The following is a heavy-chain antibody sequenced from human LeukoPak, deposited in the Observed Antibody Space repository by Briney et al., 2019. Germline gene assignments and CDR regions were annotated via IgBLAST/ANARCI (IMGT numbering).Heavy chain of an antibody. CDR1: GFTFSDYY. J-gene: IGHJ4*02. CDR2: ISSSGSTI. D-gene: IGHD6-6*01. CDR3: ARDNEVAARSFDY. Sequence: PGGSLRLSCAASGFTFSDYYMSWIRQAPGKGLEWVSYISSSGSTIYYADSVKGRFTISRDNAKNSLYLQMNSLRAEDTAMYYCARDNEVAARSFDYWGQGTLVTVSS. V-gene: IGHV3-11*04.